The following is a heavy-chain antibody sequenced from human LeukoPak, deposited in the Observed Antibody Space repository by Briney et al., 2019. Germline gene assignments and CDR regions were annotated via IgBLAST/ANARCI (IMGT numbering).Heavy chain of an antibody. CDR2: ISGSGGST. CDR1: GFTFSSYA. V-gene: IGHV3-23*01. Sequence: GGSLRLSCAASGFTFSSYAMSWVRQAPGKGLEWVSAISGSGGSTYYADSVKGRFTISRDNAKNSLYLQMNSLRAEDTAVYYCARVSLYYFDYWGQGTLVTVSS. CDR3: ARVSLYYFDY. J-gene: IGHJ4*02.